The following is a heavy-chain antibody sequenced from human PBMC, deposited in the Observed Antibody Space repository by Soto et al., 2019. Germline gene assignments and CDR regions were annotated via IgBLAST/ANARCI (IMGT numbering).Heavy chain of an antibody. CDR2: INHSGST. J-gene: IGHJ5*02. V-gene: IGHV4-34*01. D-gene: IGHD4-17*01. CDR1: GGSFSGYY. CDR3: ASGPTVTTWNWFDP. Sequence: SETLSLTCAVYGGSFSGYYWSWIRQPPGKGLEWIGEINHSGSTNYNPSLKSRVTISVDTSKNQFSLKLSSVTAADTAVYYCASGPTVTTWNWFDPWGQGTLVTVSS.